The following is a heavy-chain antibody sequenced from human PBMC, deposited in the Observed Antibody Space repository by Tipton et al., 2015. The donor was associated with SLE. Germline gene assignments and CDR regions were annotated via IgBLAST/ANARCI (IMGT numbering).Heavy chain of an antibody. V-gene: IGHV1-2*04. CDR1: GYTFTGYY. CDR3: ARDPMVRWGSGNLSDTFDI. D-gene: IGHD3-16*01. Sequence: QLVQSGAEVKKPGASVKVSCKASGYTFTGYYMHWVRQAPGQGLEWMGWINPNSGGTNYAQKFQGWVTMTRDTSISTAYMELSRLRSDGTAVYYCARDPMVRWGSGNLSDTFDIWGQGTTVTVSS. J-gene: IGHJ3*02. CDR2: INPNSGGT.